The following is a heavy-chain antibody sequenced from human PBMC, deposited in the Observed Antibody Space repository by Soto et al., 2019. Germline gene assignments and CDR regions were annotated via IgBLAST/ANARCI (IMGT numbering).Heavy chain of an antibody. Sequence: QVQLVESGGGVVQPGRSLRLSCAASGFTFSSYGMHWVRQAPGKGLEWVAVIWYDGSNKYYADSVKGRFTISRDNSKNALYLQMNSLRAEDTAVYYCARDRGAFDYWGQGTLVTVSS. V-gene: IGHV3-33*01. CDR3: ARDRGAFDY. CDR2: IWYDGSNK. J-gene: IGHJ4*02. CDR1: GFTFSSYG. D-gene: IGHD3-10*01.